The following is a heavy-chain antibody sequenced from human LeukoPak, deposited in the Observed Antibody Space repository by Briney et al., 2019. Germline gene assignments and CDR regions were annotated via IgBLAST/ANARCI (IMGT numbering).Heavy chain of an antibody. CDR1: GYTFTSHG. CDR2: ISAYNGNT. CDR3: ASTSAVGATVYYYYGMDV. J-gene: IGHJ6*02. Sequence: ASVKVSCKASGYTFTSHGISWVRQAPGQGLEWMGWISAYNGNTNYAQKLQGRVTMTTDTSTSTAYMELRSLRSDDTAVYYCASTSAVGATVYYYYGMDVWGQGTTVTVSS. D-gene: IGHD1-26*01. V-gene: IGHV1-18*01.